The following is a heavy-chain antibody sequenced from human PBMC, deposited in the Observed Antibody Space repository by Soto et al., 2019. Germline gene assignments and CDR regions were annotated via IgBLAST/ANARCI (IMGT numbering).Heavy chain of an antibody. J-gene: IGHJ4*02. CDR3: ARDPSSPGYSSSSDYYFDY. Sequence: ASVKVSCKASGYTFTGYYMHWVRQAPGQGLEWMGWINPNSGGTNYAQKFQGWVTMTRDTSISTAYMELSRLRSDDTAVYYCARDPSSPGYSSSSDYYFDYWGQGTLVTVSS. CDR1: GYTFTGYY. V-gene: IGHV1-2*04. CDR2: INPNSGGT. D-gene: IGHD6-6*01.